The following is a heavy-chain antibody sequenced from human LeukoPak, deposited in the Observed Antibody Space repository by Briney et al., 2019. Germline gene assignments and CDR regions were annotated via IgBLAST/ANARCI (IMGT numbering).Heavy chain of an antibody. D-gene: IGHD2-2*01. CDR2: ISTSSSYI. CDR1: GFTFSSYS. Sequence: GGSLRLSCAASGFTFSSYSMNWVRQAPGKGLEWVSSISTSSSYIYYADSVKGRFTISRDNAKNSLYLQMNSLRAEDTAVYYCAREKEGYCSRTSCYLDYYYYYMDVWGKGTTVTISS. J-gene: IGHJ6*03. V-gene: IGHV3-21*01. CDR3: AREKEGYCSRTSCYLDYYYYYMDV.